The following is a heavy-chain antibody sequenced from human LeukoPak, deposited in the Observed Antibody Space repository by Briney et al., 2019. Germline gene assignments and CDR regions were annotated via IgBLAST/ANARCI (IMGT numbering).Heavy chain of an antibody. CDR3: ARVRDSSGYFEYYYYYYGMDV. V-gene: IGHV3-66*01. J-gene: IGHJ6*02. CDR1: GFTVSSNY. Sequence: QSGGSLRLSCAASGFTVSSNYMSWVRQAPGKGLEWVSVIYSGGSTYYADPVKGRFTISRDNSKNTLYLQMNSLRAEDTAVYYCARVRDSSGYFEYYYYYYGMDVWGQGTTVTVSS. CDR2: IYSGGST. D-gene: IGHD3-22*01.